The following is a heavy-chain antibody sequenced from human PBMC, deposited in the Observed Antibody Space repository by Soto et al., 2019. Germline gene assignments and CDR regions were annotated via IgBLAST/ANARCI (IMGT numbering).Heavy chain of an antibody. CDR3: ARDLGYGGYDPHYFDY. D-gene: IGHD5-12*01. V-gene: IGHV3-11*04. Sequence: GGSLRLSCAASGVPFSDYYMSWIRQAPGKGLEWVSYISSSGSTIYYADSVKGRFTISRDNAKNSLYLQMNSLRAEDTAVYYCARDLGYGGYDPHYFDYWGQGTLVTVSS. CDR2: ISSSGSTI. CDR1: GVPFSDYY. J-gene: IGHJ4*02.